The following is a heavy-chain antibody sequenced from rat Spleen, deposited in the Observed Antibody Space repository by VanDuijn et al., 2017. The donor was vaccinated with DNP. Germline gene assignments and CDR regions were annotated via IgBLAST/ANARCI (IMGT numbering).Heavy chain of an antibody. D-gene: IGHD1-4*01. V-gene: IGHV3-3*01. J-gene: IGHJ4*01. CDR3: ARWPGYNPPYAMDA. Sequence: EVQLQESGPGLVKPSQSLSLTCSVTDYSITSVYRWNWIRKFPGNKMEWMGYINSAGSTNYNPSLKSRISITRDTSKNQLFLQVNSVTTEDTATYHCARWPGYNPPYAMDAWGQGTSVTVSS. CDR1: DYSITSVYR. CDR2: INSAGST.